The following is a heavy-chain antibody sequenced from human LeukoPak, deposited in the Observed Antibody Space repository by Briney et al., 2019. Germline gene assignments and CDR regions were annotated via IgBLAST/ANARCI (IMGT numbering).Heavy chain of an antibody. D-gene: IGHD1-26*01. V-gene: IGHV4-59*01. CDR1: GGSISSYY. J-gene: IGHJ4*02. CDR3: ARAASGSLYYFDY. Sequence: KTSETLSPTCTVSGGSISSYYWSWIRQPPGKGLEWIGYIYYSGSTNYNPSLKSRVTISVDTSKNQFSLKLSSVTAADTAVYYCARAASGSLYYFDYWGQGTLVTVSS. CDR2: IYYSGST.